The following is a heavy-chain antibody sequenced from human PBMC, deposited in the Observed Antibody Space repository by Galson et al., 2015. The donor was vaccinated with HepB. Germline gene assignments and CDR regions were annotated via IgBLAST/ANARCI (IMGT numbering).Heavy chain of an antibody. D-gene: IGHD6-19*01. Sequence: SLRLSCAASGFTFSSYGMHWVRQAPGKGLEWVAVISYDGSDKYYADSVKGRFTISRDNSKNTLYLQMNSLRAEDTAVYYCAKDPIAVAGTNDAFDIWGQGTMVTVSS. J-gene: IGHJ3*02. V-gene: IGHV3-30*18. CDR3: AKDPIAVAGTNDAFDI. CDR2: ISYDGSDK. CDR1: GFTFSSYG.